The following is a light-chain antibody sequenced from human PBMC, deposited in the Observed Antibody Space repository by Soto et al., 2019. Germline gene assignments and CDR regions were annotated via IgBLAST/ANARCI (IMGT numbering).Light chain of an antibody. V-gene: IGKV1-5*03. J-gene: IGKJ4*01. Sequence: QMTQSPHTLSASVGDRVTITCRASQNIDNWLDWYQHKPGKPPKLLIYRASSLETGVPSRFSGSGSGTEFSLTISNLQPDDSATYYCQEYNSYFGGGTKVEIK. CDR3: QEYNSY. CDR1: QNIDNW. CDR2: RAS.